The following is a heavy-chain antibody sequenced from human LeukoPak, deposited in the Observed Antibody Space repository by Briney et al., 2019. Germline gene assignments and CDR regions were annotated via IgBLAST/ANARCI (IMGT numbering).Heavy chain of an antibody. CDR3: AREGRYCSGGSCLDY. D-gene: IGHD2-15*01. Sequence: ETLSLTCTVSGGSVSSTSYYWSWIRQPPGKGLEWFGYIYYSGSTNYNPSLKSRVTISVDASKNQFSLKLSSVTAADTAVYYCAREGRYCSGGSCLDYWGQGTLVTVSS. J-gene: IGHJ4*02. V-gene: IGHV4-61*01. CDR1: GGSVSSTSYY. CDR2: IYYSGST.